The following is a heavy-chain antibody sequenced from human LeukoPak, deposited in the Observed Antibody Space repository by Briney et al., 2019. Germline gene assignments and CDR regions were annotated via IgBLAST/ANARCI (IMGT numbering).Heavy chain of an antibody. CDR1: GYSISSDNY. V-gene: IGHV4-38-2*01. J-gene: IGHJ4*02. CDR3: ARAPRDSSSSNYMRRFDY. Sequence: PSETLSLTCAVSGYSISSDNYWVWIRQPPGQGLEWTGGIYHSGSTYYNPSLKSRVTMSVDTSKNQFSLKLSSVTAADTAVYYCARAPRDSSSSNYMRRFDYWGQGTLVTVSS. CDR2: IYHSGST. D-gene: IGHD3-22*01.